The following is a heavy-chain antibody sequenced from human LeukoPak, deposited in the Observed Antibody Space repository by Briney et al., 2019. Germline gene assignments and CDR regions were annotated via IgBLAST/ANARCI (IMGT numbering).Heavy chain of an antibody. CDR2: IYYSGST. V-gene: IGHV4-59*01. CDR1: GGSISSYY. Sequence: SETLSLTCTVSGGSISSYYWSWIRQPPGKGLEWIGYIYYSGSTNYNPSLKSRVTISVDTPKNQFSLKLSSVTAADTAVYYCARVHLRVFDYWGQGTLVTVSS. D-gene: IGHD3-10*01. CDR3: ARVHLRVFDY. J-gene: IGHJ4*02.